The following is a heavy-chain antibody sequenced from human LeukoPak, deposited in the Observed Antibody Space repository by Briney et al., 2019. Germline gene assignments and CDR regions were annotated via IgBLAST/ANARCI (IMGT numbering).Heavy chain of an antibody. CDR2: ISVNNGNT. D-gene: IGHD2-2*02. J-gene: IGHJ1*01. Sequence: ASVKVSCKTSGYAFAFYGISWVRQAPGQGLEWMGWISVNNGNTHYAQKFQGRVTMTTDTSTSTAYMEVRSLRSDDTAVYYCARGQLLYGYFQHWGQGTLVTVSS. CDR3: ARGQLLYGYFQH. V-gene: IGHV1-18*01. CDR1: GYAFAFYG.